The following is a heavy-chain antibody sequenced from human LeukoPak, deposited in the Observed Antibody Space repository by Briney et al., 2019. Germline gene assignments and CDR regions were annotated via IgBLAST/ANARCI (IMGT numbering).Heavy chain of an antibody. CDR2: IWYDASNR. Sequence: PGWSLRLSCAASGFTFSSYGMHWVRQAPGKGLEWVAVIWYDASNRYYVDSVKGRFTISRDNSKNTLYLQMNSLRDDDTAVYYCVRGVGVSRFNYLDPWGQGTLVIVSS. CDR1: GFTFSSYG. CDR3: VRGVGVSRFNYLDP. V-gene: IGHV3-33*08. D-gene: IGHD1-7*01. J-gene: IGHJ5*02.